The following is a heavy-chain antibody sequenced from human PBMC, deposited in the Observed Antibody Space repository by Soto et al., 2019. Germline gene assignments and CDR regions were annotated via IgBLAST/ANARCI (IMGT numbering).Heavy chain of an antibody. V-gene: IGHV4-59*08. CDR1: GASVSDVY. CDR3: ARRYFDWLLPTGVWFDP. CDR2: MYFGGSF. J-gene: IGHJ5*02. Sequence: PSETLSLTCTVSGASVSDVYWSWIRQPPGKELEWIGFMYFGGSFNYNPSLTGRVTISVETSKNQFSLKLSSVTAADTAVYYCARRYFDWLLPTGVWFDPWGQGTLVTVSS. D-gene: IGHD3-9*01.